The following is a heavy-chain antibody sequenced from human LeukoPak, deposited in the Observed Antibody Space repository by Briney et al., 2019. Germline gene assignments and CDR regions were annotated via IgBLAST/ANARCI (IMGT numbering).Heavy chain of an antibody. CDR3: ARGLRRDGYREPYYFDS. J-gene: IGHJ4*02. CDR1: GFTFSSYG. V-gene: IGHV3-33*01. CDR2: IWYDGSNK. Sequence: PGGSLRLSCAASGFTFSSYGMHWVRQAPGKGLEGVAVIWYDGSNKYYADSVKGRFTISRDNSKNTLYLQMNSLRAEDTALYYCARGLRRDGYREPYYFDSWGQGTLVTVSS. D-gene: IGHD5-24*01.